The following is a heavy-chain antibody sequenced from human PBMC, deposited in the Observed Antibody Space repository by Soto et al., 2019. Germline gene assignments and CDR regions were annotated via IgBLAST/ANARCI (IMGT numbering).Heavy chain of an antibody. Sequence: QVQLVESGGGEVQPGRSLRLSCAASRFTFRSYGMHWVRQAPGKGLEWVALIWYDGSTKFYADSVTGRFTISRDNSNNTMHLQRNGRGSEDTVVYYCARDLPYCSDDSCYWGLGGFEIWDQGTMVTVSS. CDR3: ARDLPYCSDDSCYWGLGGFEI. CDR2: IWYDGSTK. V-gene: IGHV3-33*01. J-gene: IGHJ3*02. CDR1: RFTFRSYG. D-gene: IGHD2-15*01.